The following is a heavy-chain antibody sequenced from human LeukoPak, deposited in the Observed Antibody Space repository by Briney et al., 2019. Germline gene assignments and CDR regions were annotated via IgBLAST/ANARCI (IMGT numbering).Heavy chain of an antibody. V-gene: IGHV4-59*01. CDR2: ISSSGSA. J-gene: IGHJ4*02. D-gene: IGHD5-18*01. Sequence: SETLSLTCSVSGDSLGIYKWSWIRQPPGKGLEWIAHISSSGSAIYNPSLKSRVTISVDTSKNQFSLKLSSVTAADTAVYYCARIDTAMAQYYFDYWGQGTLVTVSS. CDR3: ARIDTAMAQYYFDY. CDR1: GDSLGIYK.